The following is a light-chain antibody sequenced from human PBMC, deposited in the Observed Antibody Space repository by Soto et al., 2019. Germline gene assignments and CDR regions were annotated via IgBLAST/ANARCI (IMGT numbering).Light chain of an antibody. CDR3: LQDYNYSWT. Sequence: AIPMTQSPSSLSASVGDRVTITCRASQDIRDGLGWYQQKPGKVPKLLIYAASSLHSEVPSRFSGSGSGTDFTLTISSLQPEDSATYYCLQDYNYSWTFGQGTKVEVK. V-gene: IGKV1-6*01. CDR2: AAS. CDR1: QDIRDG. J-gene: IGKJ1*01.